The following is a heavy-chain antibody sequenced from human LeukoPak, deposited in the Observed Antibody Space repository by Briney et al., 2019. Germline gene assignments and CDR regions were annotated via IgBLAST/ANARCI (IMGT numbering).Heavy chain of an antibody. J-gene: IGHJ4*02. CDR1: GLSFGDYG. Sequence: GGSLRLSCTASGLSFGDYGMSWVRRAPGKGLEWVGFIQSRNYGGTTQHAASVKGRFTISRDDSKSIAYLQMNSLKTEDTAVYYCTASDHLYCSGLSCHFDYWGQGILVTVSS. D-gene: IGHD2-2*01. CDR3: TASDHLYCSGLSCHFDY. V-gene: IGHV3-49*04. CDR2: IQSRNYGGTT.